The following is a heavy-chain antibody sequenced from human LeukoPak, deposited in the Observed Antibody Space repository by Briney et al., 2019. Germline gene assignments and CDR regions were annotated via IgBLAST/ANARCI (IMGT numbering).Heavy chain of an antibody. V-gene: IGHV4-39*07. CDR1: GGSISSSSYY. CDR2: IYYSGST. J-gene: IGHJ4*02. Sequence: SETLSLTCTVSGGSISSSSYYWGWIRQPPGKGLEWIGSIYYSGSTYYNPSLKSRVTISVDTSKNQFSLKLSSVTAADTAVYYCAWYSSGFDDYWGQGTLVTVSS. D-gene: IGHD6-19*01. CDR3: AWYSSGFDDY.